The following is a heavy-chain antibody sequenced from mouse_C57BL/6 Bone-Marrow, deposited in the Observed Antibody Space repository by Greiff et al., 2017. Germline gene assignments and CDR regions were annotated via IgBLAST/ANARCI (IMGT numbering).Heavy chain of an antibody. CDR3: TELDYDYVAWFAY. J-gene: IGHJ3*01. D-gene: IGHD2-4*01. V-gene: IGHV6-3*01. Sequence: EVKLVESGGGLVQPGGSMKLSCVASGFTFSNYWMNWVRQSPEKGLEWVAQIRLKSDNYATHYAESVKGRFTISRDDSKSSVYLQMNNLRAEDTGIYYCTELDYDYVAWFAYWGQGTLVTVSA. CDR2: IRLKSDNYAT. CDR1: GFTFSNYW.